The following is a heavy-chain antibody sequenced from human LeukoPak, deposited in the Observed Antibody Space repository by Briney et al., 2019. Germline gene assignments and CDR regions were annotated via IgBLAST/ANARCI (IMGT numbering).Heavy chain of an antibody. J-gene: IGHJ4*02. V-gene: IGHV1-18*01. D-gene: IGHD2-15*01. CDR3: ARGPYCSGGSCYITPFDY. CDR2: ISAYNGNT. Sequence: ASVKVSCKASGYTFTSYGISWVRQAPGQGLGWMGWISAYNGNTNYAQKLQGRVTMTTDTSTSTAYMELRSLRSDDTAVYYCARGPYCSGGSCYITPFDYWGQGTLVTVSS. CDR1: GYTFTSYG.